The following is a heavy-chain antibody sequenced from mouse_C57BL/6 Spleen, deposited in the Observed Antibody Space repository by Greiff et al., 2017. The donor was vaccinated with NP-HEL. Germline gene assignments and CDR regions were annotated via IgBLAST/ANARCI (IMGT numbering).Heavy chain of an antibody. CDR2: IHPNSGST. CDR3: ARRGVTVVAYYFDY. J-gene: IGHJ2*01. CDR1: GYTFTSYW. D-gene: IGHD1-1*01. V-gene: IGHV1-64*01. Sequence: VQLQQPGAELVKPGASVKLSCKASGYTFTSYWMHWVKQRPGQGLEWIGMIHPNSGSTNYNEKFKSKATLTVDKSSSTAYMQLSSLTSEDSAVYYCARRGVTVVAYYFDYWGQGTTLTVSS.